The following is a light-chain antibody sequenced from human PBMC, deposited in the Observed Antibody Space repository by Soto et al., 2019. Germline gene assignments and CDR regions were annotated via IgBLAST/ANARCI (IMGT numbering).Light chain of an antibody. CDR2: KAS. V-gene: IGKV1-5*03. CDR3: QQSYITPLT. CDR1: QSISSW. Sequence: SASVVDRVTITCRASQSISSWLAWYQQKPGKAPKLLIYKASSLESGVPSRFSGSESGTEFTLTISSLQPEDFATYYCQQSYITPLTFGGGTKVDIK. J-gene: IGKJ4*01.